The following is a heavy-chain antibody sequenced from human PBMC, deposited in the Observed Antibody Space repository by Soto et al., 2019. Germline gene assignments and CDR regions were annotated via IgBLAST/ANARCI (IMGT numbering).Heavy chain of an antibody. J-gene: IGHJ6*03. D-gene: IGHD4-17*01. Sequence: QLQLQESGPGLVKPSETLSLTCTVSGGSISSSSYYWGWIRQPPGKGLEWIGSIYYSGSTYYNPSLKSRVTISVDTSKNQFSLKLSSVTAADTAVYYCAREKDDYGDNYMDVWGKGTTVTVSS. V-gene: IGHV4-39*02. CDR2: IYYSGST. CDR1: GGSISSSSYY. CDR3: AREKDDYGDNYMDV.